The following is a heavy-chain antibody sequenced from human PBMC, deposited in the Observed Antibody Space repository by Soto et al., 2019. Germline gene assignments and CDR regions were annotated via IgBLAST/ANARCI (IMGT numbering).Heavy chain of an antibody. CDR1: GFTFSDYY. V-gene: IGHV3-11*01. Sequence: GGSLRLSCAASGFTFSDYYMSWIRQAPGKGLEWVSYISSSGSTIYYADSVKGRFTISRDNAKNSLYLQMNSLRAEDTAVYYCASLYCSGGSCDDAFDIWGQGTMVTVSS. CDR2: ISSSGSTI. D-gene: IGHD2-15*01. CDR3: ASLYCSGGSCDDAFDI. J-gene: IGHJ3*02.